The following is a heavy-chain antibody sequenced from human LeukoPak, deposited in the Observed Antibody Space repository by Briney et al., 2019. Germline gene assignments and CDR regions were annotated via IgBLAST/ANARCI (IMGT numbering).Heavy chain of an antibody. J-gene: IGHJ5*01. CDR2: INDSGTT. CDR3: ARQSRSNSRFSGGPKALNWFDS. V-gene: IGHV4-34*01. D-gene: IGHD6-13*01. Sequence: PSETLSLTCAVYGGSFSGYYWSWIRQPPGKGLEWIGEINDSGTTFYNPSLKSRLAISVDPSKNQFSVKLNSVTAADTALYYCARQSRSNSRFSGGPKALNWFDSWAQGTLVTVSS. CDR1: GGSFSGYY.